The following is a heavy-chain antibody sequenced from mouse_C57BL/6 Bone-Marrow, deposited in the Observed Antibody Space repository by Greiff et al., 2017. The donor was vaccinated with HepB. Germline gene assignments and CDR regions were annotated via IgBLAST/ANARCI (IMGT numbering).Heavy chain of an antibody. CDR2: ISNGGGST. V-gene: IGHV5-12*01. Sequence: EVQRVESGGGLVQPGGSLKLSCAASGFTFSDYYMYWVRQTPEKRLEWVAYISNGGGSTYYPDTVKGRFTISRDNAKNTLYLQMSRLKSEDTAMYYCARLHYDYDGAYYFDYWGQGTTLTVSS. J-gene: IGHJ2*01. CDR3: ARLHYDYDGAYYFDY. CDR1: GFTFSDYY. D-gene: IGHD2-4*01.